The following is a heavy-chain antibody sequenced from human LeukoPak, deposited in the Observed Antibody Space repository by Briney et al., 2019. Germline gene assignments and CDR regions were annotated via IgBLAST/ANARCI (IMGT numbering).Heavy chain of an antibody. Sequence: GESLKISCKGSGYSFTSYWIGWVRQMPGKGLEWMGIIYPGDSDTRYSPSFQGQVTISADKSISTAYLQWSSLKASDTAMYYCASFWMAKYGDDAFDIWGQGTMVTVSS. D-gene: IGHD3-3*01. CDR3: ASFWMAKYGDDAFDI. CDR2: IYPGDSDT. J-gene: IGHJ3*02. V-gene: IGHV5-51*01. CDR1: GYSFTSYW.